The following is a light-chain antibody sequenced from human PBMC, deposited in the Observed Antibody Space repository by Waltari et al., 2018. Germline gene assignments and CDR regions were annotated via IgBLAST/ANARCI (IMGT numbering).Light chain of an antibody. J-gene: IGKJ5*01. CDR3: LQYKSFPIT. V-gene: IGKV1-16*02. CDR1: QGFDNC. CDR2: AAS. Sequence: DIQMTQSPSSLSASVGDRVTISCLASQGFDNCLAWFQQRPGKAPKSLIYAASSLQNGVPSKFSGGGSGTDFTLTINSLQPEDFAIYYCLQYKSFPITFGQGTRVDIK.